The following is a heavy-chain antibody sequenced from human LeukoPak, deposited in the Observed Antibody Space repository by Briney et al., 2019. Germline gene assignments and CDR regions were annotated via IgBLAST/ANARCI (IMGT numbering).Heavy chain of an antibody. CDR2: INHSGST. Sequence: PSETLSLTCAVYGGSFSGYYWSWIRQPPGKGLEWIGEINHSGSTNYNPSLKSRVTISVDTSKNQFSLKLSSVTAADTAVYYCARHLGYYYDSSGEYGMDVWGQGTTVTVSS. CDR1: GGSFSGYY. V-gene: IGHV4-34*01. D-gene: IGHD3-22*01. CDR3: ARHLGYYYDSSGEYGMDV. J-gene: IGHJ6*02.